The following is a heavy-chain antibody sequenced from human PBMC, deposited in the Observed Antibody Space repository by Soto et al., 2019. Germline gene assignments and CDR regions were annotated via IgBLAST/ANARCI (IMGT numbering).Heavy chain of an antibody. CDR3: TTHRLNGEPGAFDI. J-gene: IGHJ3*02. V-gene: IGHV3-15*01. CDR1: GFTFSNAW. Sequence: EVHLVESGGGLVKPGGSLRLSCAASGFTFSNAWMSWVRQAPGKGLEWVGRIKSKLDGGTTDYAAPVKGRFTISRDDSKNTLYLQTNSLKTEDTAVYYCTTHRLNGEPGAFDIWGPGTLVTVSS. CDR2: IKSKLDGGTT. D-gene: IGHD4-17*01.